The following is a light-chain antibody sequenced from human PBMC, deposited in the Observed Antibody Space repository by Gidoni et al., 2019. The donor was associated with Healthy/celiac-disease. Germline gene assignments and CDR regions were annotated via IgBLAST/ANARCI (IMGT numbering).Light chain of an antibody. CDR1: SSDVGSYNL. CDR2: EGS. J-gene: IGLJ1*01. Sequence: QSALTQPASVYGSPGQSITISCTGTSSDVGSYNLASWYQQHPGKAPKLMIYEGSKRPSGVSNRFSGSKSGNTASLTISGLQAEDEADYYCCSYAGSSTYVFGTGTKVTVL. CDR3: CSYAGSSTYV. V-gene: IGLV2-23*01.